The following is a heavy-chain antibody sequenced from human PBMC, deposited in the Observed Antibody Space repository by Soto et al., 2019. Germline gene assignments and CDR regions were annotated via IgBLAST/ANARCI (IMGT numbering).Heavy chain of an antibody. CDR2: IIPIFGTA. V-gene: IGHV1-69*12. J-gene: IGHJ6*02. CDR3: ARGRDILTGYPDQSYYYYGMDV. D-gene: IGHD3-9*01. CDR1: GGTFSSYA. Sequence: QVQLVQSGAEVKKPGSSVKVSCKASGGTFSSYAISWVRQAPGQGLEWMGGIIPIFGTANYAQKFQGRVTITAAESTSTAYMELSSLRSEDTAVYYCARGRDILTGYPDQSYYYYGMDVWCHETTVTVSS.